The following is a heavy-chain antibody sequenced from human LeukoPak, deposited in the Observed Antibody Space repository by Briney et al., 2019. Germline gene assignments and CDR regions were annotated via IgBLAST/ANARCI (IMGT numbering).Heavy chain of an antibody. D-gene: IGHD2-2*01. CDR1: GGSFSGYY. CDR2: INHSGST. V-gene: IGHV4-34*01. CDR3: ARRDYCTSTSCYESYNWFDP. J-gene: IGHJ5*02. Sequence: PSETLSLTCAVYGGSFSGYYWSWVRQPPGKGLEWSGEINHSGSTNYSPSLKSRLTISVDTSNNQFSLRLSSVTAADTAVYYCARRDYCTSTSCYESYNWFDPWGQGTLVTVSS.